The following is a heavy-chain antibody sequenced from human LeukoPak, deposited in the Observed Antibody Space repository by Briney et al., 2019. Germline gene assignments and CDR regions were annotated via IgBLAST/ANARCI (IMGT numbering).Heavy chain of an antibody. D-gene: IGHD5-18*01. V-gene: IGHV3-30*02. Sequence: GGSLRLSFASSGFTFSSYGMHWVRQAPGKGLEWVAFIRYDGSNKYYADSVKGRFTISRDNSKNTVYLQMNSLRPEDTAVYYCAKDLKRGYSYGYWAFTPGYWGQGTLVTVSS. CDR3: AKDLKRGYSYGYWAFTPGY. CDR1: GFTFSSYG. CDR2: IRYDGSNK. J-gene: IGHJ4*02.